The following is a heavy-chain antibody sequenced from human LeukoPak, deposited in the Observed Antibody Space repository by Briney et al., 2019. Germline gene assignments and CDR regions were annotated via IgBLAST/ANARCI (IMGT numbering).Heavy chain of an antibody. CDR2: ISWNSGSI. D-gene: IGHD6-13*01. Sequence: PGGSLRLSCAASGFTFDDYAMHWVRQAPGKGLEWVSGISWNSGSIGYADSVKGRFTISRDNSKNTLYLQMNSLRAEDTAVYYCASPEQLVGYYFDYWGQGTLVTVSS. V-gene: IGHV3-9*01. CDR3: ASPEQLVGYYFDY. CDR1: GFTFDDYA. J-gene: IGHJ4*02.